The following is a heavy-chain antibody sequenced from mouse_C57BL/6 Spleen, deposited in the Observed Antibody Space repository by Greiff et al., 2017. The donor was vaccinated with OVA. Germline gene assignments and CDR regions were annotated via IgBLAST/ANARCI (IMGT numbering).Heavy chain of an antibody. D-gene: IGHD1-1*01. Sequence: EVMLVESGGGLVKPGGSLKLSCAASGFTFSDYGMHWVRPAPEKGLEWVAYISSGSSNIYYADTVKGRFTISRDNAKNTLFLQMTSLRSEDTAMYYCARLTTVVAPYFDYWGQGTTLTVSS. V-gene: IGHV5-17*01. CDR3: ARLTTVVAPYFDY. CDR2: ISSGSSNI. CDR1: GFTFSDYG. J-gene: IGHJ2*01.